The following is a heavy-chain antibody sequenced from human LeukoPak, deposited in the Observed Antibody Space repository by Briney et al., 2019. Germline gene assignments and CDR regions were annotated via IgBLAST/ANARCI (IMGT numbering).Heavy chain of an antibody. CDR1: GGSISSYY. CDR2: IYTSGST. V-gene: IGHV4-4*07. Sequence: ASETLSLTCTVSGGSISSYYWSWIRQPAGKGLEWIGRIYTSGSTNYNPSLKSRVTMSVDTSKNQFSLKLSSVTAADTAVYYCARDRLGEYYYDSSGYYYRNNWFDPWGQGTLVTVSS. J-gene: IGHJ5*02. CDR3: ARDRLGEYYYDSSGYYYRNNWFDP. D-gene: IGHD3-22*01.